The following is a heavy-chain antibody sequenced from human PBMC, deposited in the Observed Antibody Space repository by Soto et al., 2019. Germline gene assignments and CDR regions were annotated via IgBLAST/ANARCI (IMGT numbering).Heavy chain of an antibody. V-gene: IGHV3-23*01. CDR2: ISGTDGRR. Sequence: ELQLLESGGGLVQPGGSLRLSCAASGFPLRSYAMSWVRQAPGKGLEWVSGISGTDGRRHYADSVRGRVTVSRDESKNTLYLQMNSLRDEDTAIYYCAKDTYDSVLYGRDVWGQGTTVTVSS. CDR1: GFPLRSYA. CDR3: AKDTYDSVLYGRDV. J-gene: IGHJ6*02. D-gene: IGHD3-22*01.